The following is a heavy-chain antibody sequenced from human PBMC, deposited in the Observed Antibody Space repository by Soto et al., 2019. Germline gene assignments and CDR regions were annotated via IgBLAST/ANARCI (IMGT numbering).Heavy chain of an antibody. Sequence: QVQLVESGGGVVQPGRSLRLSCAASGFTFSSYGMHWVRQAPGKGLEWVAVIWYDGSIKYYADSVKGRFTISRDNSRXTLYLQMNSLRAEDTAVYYCARDRLLWSITSCYDNWGQGTLVTVSS. J-gene: IGHJ4*02. D-gene: IGHD2-2*01. CDR3: ARDRLLWSITSCYDN. CDR2: IWYDGSIK. V-gene: IGHV3-33*01. CDR1: GFTFSSYG.